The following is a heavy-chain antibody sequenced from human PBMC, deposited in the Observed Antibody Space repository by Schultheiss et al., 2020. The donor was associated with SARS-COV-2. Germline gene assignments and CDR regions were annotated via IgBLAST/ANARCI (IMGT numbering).Heavy chain of an antibody. CDR1: GFTFSSYA. D-gene: IGHD2-15*01. CDR2: ISYDGSNK. CDR3: ARERYYSGTTSRGQQGWFDP. Sequence: GESLKISCAASGFTFSSYAMHWVRQAPGKGLEWVAVISYDGSNKYYADSVKGRFTISRDNSKNTLYLQMNSLRAEDTAVYYCARERYYSGTTSRGQQGWFDPWGQGTLVTVSS. V-gene: IGHV3-30*04. J-gene: IGHJ5*02.